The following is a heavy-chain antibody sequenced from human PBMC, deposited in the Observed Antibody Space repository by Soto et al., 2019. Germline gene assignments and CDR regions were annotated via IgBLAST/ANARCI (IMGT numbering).Heavy chain of an antibody. V-gene: IGHV3-48*02. Sequence: PGGSLRLSCAASGFTFSSYSMNWVRQAPGKGLEWVSYISSSSSTIYYADSVKGRFTISRDNAKNSLYLQMNNLRDEDTAVYYCARRVGVVVPAASTPWETRRYYYYYGMDVWGQGTTVTVSS. J-gene: IGHJ6*02. CDR3: ARRVGVVVPAASTPWETRRYYYYYGMDV. CDR2: ISSSSSTI. D-gene: IGHD2-2*01. CDR1: GFTFSSYS.